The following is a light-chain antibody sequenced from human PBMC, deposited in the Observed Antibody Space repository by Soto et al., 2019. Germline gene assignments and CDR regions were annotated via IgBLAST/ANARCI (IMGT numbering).Light chain of an antibody. V-gene: IGKV3-20*01. CDR2: GAS. CDR1: QSVSSSY. CDR3: QQYHDWPPYT. Sequence: EIVLTQSPCTLSLSQGERASLSCRAIQSVSSSYLAWYQQKPGQAPRLLVYGASSRAAGIPDRFSGSGSGTEFTLTISSLQSEDFAVYYCQQYHDWPPYTFGQGTKVDIK. J-gene: IGKJ2*01.